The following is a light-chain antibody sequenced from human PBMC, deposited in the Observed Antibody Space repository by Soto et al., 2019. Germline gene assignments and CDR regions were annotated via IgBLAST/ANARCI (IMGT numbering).Light chain of an antibody. V-gene: IGKV4-1*01. J-gene: IGKJ1*01. CDR3: QQYHSTPWT. Sequence: DIVMTQSPDSLAGSLGERATINCKSSQSVLYSSNNKNYLAWYQQKPGQPPKLLIYWASTRESGVPDRFSGSGSGTDFTLTISSLQAEDVAVYYCQQYHSTPWTFGQGTKVEIK. CDR1: QSVLYSSNNKNY. CDR2: WAS.